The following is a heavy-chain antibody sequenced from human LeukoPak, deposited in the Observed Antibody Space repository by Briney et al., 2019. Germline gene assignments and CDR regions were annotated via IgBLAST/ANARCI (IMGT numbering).Heavy chain of an antibody. D-gene: IGHD5-18*01. V-gene: IGHV4-59*01. Sequence: PSETLSLTCAVSGGSISSYYWSWIRQPPGEGLEWIGYIYSSGNTNYNPSLKSRVTISVDTSKNQFSLKLSSVTAADTAVYYCARAMTEYTYGFPYGMDVWGQGTTVTVSS. CDR1: GGSISSYY. CDR2: IYSSGNT. CDR3: ARAMTEYTYGFPYGMDV. J-gene: IGHJ6*02.